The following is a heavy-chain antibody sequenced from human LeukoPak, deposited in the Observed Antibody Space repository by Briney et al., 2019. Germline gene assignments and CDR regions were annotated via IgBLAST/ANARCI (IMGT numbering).Heavy chain of an antibody. D-gene: IGHD6-13*01. CDR1: GYSFTSYW. J-gene: IGHJ5*02. V-gene: IGHV5-51*01. Sequence: GASLKISCKGSGYSFTSYWIGWVRQMPGKGLEWMGIIYPGDSDTRYSPSFQGQVTISADKSISTAYLQWSSLKASDTAMYYCARLSGGIAATKNWFDPWGQGTLVTVSS. CDR2: IYPGDSDT. CDR3: ARLSGGIAATKNWFDP.